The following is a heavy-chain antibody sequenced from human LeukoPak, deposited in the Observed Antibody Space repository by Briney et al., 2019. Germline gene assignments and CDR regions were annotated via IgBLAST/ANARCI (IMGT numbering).Heavy chain of an antibody. CDR3: AKDVGYCSSTSCYIFDY. CDR1: GFTFSSYA. J-gene: IGHJ4*02. Sequence: GRSLRLSCAASGFTFSSYAMSWVRQAPGKGLEWVSAISGSGGSTYYADSVKGRFTISRDNSKNTLYLQMNSLRAEDTAVYYCAKDVGYCSSTSCYIFDYWGQGTLVTVSS. D-gene: IGHD2-2*02. V-gene: IGHV3-23*01. CDR2: ISGSGGST.